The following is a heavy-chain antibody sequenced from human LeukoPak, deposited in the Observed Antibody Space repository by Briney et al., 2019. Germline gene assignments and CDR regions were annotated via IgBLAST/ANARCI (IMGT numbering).Heavy chain of an antibody. V-gene: IGHV1-18*01. Sequence: APVKVSCKASGYIFSSYGISWVRQAPGQGLEWMGWISGYNANTNYAQKLQGRVTMTTDTSTSTAYMELRSLRSDDTAVYYCARDRAEDYYDSSGYGAFDIWGQGTMVSVSS. CDR2: ISGYNANT. CDR1: GYIFSSYG. D-gene: IGHD3-22*01. CDR3: ARDRAEDYYDSSGYGAFDI. J-gene: IGHJ3*02.